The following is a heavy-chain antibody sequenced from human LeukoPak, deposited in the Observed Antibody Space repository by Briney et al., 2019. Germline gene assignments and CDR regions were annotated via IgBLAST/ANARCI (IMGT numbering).Heavy chain of an antibody. Sequence: QPGGSLRLSCAASGFTFRSYAMSWARLAPGKGLEWVSAISGSGGSTYYADSVKGRFTISRDNSKNTLYLQMDSLRGEDTAVYYCANWFGSSSSFMGPFDYWGRGALVTVSS. J-gene: IGHJ4*02. V-gene: IGHV3-23*01. CDR3: ANWFGSSSSFMGPFDY. D-gene: IGHD6-6*01. CDR2: ISGSGGST. CDR1: GFTFRSYA.